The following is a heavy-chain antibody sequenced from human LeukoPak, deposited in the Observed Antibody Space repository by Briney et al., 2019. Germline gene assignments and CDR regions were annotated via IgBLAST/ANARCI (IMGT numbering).Heavy chain of an antibody. CDR2: INPSGGST. CDR3: ARGIPLGYCTYGVCYPPYYLDF. D-gene: IGHD2-8*01. V-gene: IGHV1-46*01. J-gene: IGHJ4*02. Sequence: ASVKVSCKASGYTFTSYYMHWVRQAPGQGLEWMGIINPSGGSTSYAQKFQGRVTMTRDMSTSTVYMDLSSLTAEDTAVYYCARGIPLGYCTYGVCYPPYYLDFWGQGTLVTASS. CDR1: GYTFTSYY.